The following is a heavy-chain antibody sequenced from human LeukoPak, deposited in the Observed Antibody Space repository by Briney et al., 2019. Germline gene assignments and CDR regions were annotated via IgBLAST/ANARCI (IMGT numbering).Heavy chain of an antibody. J-gene: IGHJ4*02. CDR1: GYTFTSYA. V-gene: IGHV7-4-1*02. CDR3: ARAGYCSAAGCRLWAY. Sequence: ASVKVSCKASGYTFTSYAMNWVRQAPGQGLEWMGWINTNTGNPTYAQGFTGRFVFSLDTSVSTAYLHISSLKPEDTAVYYCARAGYCSAAGCRLWAYWGQGTLVTVSS. D-gene: IGHD2-15*01. CDR2: INTNTGNP.